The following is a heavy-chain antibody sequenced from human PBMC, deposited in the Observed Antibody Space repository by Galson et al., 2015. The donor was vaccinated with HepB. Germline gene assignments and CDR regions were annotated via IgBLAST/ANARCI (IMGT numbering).Heavy chain of an antibody. CDR3: AKQATYYYDSSGDDAFDI. CDR1: GYTFTSYW. Sequence: QSGAEVKQPGESLKTSCKASGYTFTSYWIGWVRQMPGKGLEWMGIIYPGDSDTRYGPSFQGQVTISADKSISTAYLQWSSLKASDTAMYYCAKQATYYYDSSGDDAFDIWGQGTMVTVSS. J-gene: IGHJ3*02. V-gene: IGHV5-51*01. D-gene: IGHD3-22*01. CDR2: IYPGDSDT.